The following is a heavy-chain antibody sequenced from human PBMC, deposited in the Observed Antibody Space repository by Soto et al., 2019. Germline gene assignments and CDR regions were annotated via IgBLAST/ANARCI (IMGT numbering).Heavy chain of an antibody. V-gene: IGHV1-2*02. Sequence: ASVKVSCKASGYTFTCYYMHWVRQAPGQGLEWMGWINPNRGGTNYAQKFQGGVTMTRDTSISTAYMELSRLRSDDTAVYYCATLSGSSWMGIDYWGQGTLVTVSS. D-gene: IGHD6-13*01. CDR2: INPNRGGT. CDR3: ATLSGSSWMGIDY. CDR1: GYTFTCYY. J-gene: IGHJ4*02.